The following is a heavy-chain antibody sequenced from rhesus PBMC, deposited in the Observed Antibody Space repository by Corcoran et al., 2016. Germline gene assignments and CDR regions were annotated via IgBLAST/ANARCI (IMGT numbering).Heavy chain of an antibody. D-gene: IGHD5-24*01. CDR3: ARDMRYSGLDY. V-gene: IGHV4-173*01. CDR2: ISGSGGST. Sequence: QLQLQESGPGLVKPSETLSLTCAATGGSTSSNYWSWIRQPPGKGLEWIGRISGSGGSTDYNPSLKSLVTISTDPSKNQFSLKLSSVTAAYTAVYYCARDMRYSGLDYWGQGVLVTVSS. J-gene: IGHJ4*01. CDR1: GGSTSSNY.